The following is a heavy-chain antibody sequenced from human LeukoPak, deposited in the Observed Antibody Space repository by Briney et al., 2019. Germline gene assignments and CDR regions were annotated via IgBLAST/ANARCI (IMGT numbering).Heavy chain of an antibody. V-gene: IGHV1-24*01. CDR2: FDPEDGET. CDR3: ATDRRMVRGFSWFDP. D-gene: IGHD3-10*01. J-gene: IGHJ5*02. Sequence: ASVKVSCKVSGYTLTELSMHWVRQAPGKGLEWMGGFDPEDGETIYAQKFQGRVTMTEDTSTDTAYMELSSLRSEDTAVYYCATDRRMVRGFSWFDPWGQGTLVTVSS. CDR1: GYTLTELS.